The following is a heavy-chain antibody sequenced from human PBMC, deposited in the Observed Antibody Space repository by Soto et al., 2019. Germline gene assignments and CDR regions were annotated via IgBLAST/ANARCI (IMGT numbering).Heavy chain of an antibody. CDR3: ARDRRCSSTSCYPAFDY. J-gene: IGHJ4*02. V-gene: IGHV3-30-3*01. CDR1: GFTFSSYA. CDR2: ISYDGSNK. D-gene: IGHD2-2*01. Sequence: GGSLRLSCAASGFTFSSYAMHWVRQAPGKGLEWVAVISYDGSNKYYADSVKGRFTISRDNSKNTLYLQMNSLRAEDTAVYYCARDRRCSSTSCYPAFDYWGQGTLVTVSS.